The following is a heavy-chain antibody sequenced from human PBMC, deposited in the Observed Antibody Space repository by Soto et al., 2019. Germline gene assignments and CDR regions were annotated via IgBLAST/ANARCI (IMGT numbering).Heavy chain of an antibody. CDR3: AKDFLRFLEWRTYYYYGMDV. CDR2: ISYDGSNK. CDR1: GFTFSSYG. J-gene: IGHJ6*02. V-gene: IGHV3-30*18. Sequence: PGGSLRLSCAASGFTFSSYGMHWVRQAPGKGLEWVAVISYDGSNKYYADSVKGRFTISRDNSKNTLYLQMNSLRAEDTAVYYCAKDFLRFLEWRTYYYYGMDVWGQGTTVTVSS. D-gene: IGHD3-3*01.